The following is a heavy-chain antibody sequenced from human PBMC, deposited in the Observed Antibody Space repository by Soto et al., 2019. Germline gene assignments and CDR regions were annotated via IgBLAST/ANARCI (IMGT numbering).Heavy chain of an antibody. Sequence: QVHLGESGGGVVQPGKSLRLSCVGSGFTFGNYAMYWVRRAPGKGLEWVAFISYDGSKRYHADSVKGQFTISRDNARKTLYLQMDSLRPEDTAVYYCAKGGGAPGYPIDYWGQGTLVTVSS. CDR2: ISYDGSKR. V-gene: IGHV3-30*18. D-gene: IGHD3-9*01. J-gene: IGHJ4*02. CDR3: AKGGGAPGYPIDY. CDR1: GFTFGNYA.